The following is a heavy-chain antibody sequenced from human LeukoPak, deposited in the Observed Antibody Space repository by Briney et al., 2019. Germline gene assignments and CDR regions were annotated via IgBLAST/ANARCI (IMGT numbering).Heavy chain of an antibody. D-gene: IGHD3-3*01. CDR2: IYYSGST. Sequence: PSETLSLTCTVSGGSISSYYWSWIRQPPGKGLEWIGYIYYSGSTNYNPSLKSRVTISVDTSKNQFSLKLSSVTAADTAVYYCARGPPPIQPSAFDIWGQGTMVTVSS. CDR1: GGSISSYY. CDR3: ARGPPPIQPSAFDI. V-gene: IGHV4-59*12. J-gene: IGHJ3*02.